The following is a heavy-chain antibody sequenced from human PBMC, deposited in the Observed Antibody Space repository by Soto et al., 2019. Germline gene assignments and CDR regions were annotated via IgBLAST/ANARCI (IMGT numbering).Heavy chain of an antibody. CDR3: ARGLGYCSSTSCYTFDY. CDR2: IYYSGST. J-gene: IGHJ4*02. V-gene: IGHV4-59*01. Sequence: PSETLSLTCTVSGGSISSYYWSWIRQPPGKRLEWIGYIYYSGSTNYNPSLKSRVTISVDTSKNQFSLKLSSVTAADTAVYYCARGLGYCSSTSCYTFDYWGQGTLVTVSS. D-gene: IGHD2-2*02. CDR1: GGSISSYY.